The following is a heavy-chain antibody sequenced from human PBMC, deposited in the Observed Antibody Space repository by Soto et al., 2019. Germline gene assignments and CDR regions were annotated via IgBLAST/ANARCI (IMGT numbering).Heavy chain of an antibody. CDR2: IYYSGST. V-gene: IGHV4-59*08. Sequence: SETMSLTCTVSGGSLSSYYWSWIRPHPGKGLEWIGYIYYSGSTNYNPSLKSRVTISVDTSKNQFSLKLSSVTAADTAVYYCARHDGFAAGGWYTAAVFWFDPWGQGTLVTVSS. CDR1: GGSLSSYY. D-gene: IGHD6-19*01. CDR3: ARHDGFAAGGWYTAAVFWFDP. J-gene: IGHJ5*02.